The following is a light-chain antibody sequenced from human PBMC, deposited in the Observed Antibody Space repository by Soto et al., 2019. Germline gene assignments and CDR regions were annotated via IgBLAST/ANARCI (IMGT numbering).Light chain of an antibody. Sequence: SALAQPASVSASPGRSITISCPGASSDVGTYNRVSWIQQHPGKAPKLMIYEVNNRPSGVSDRLSGSKSGNTASLTISGLQAEDEAKDYCCSFATGDTWGFGGGTKVTVL. V-gene: IGLV2-23*02. CDR3: CSFATGDTWG. CDR1: SSDVGTYNR. J-gene: IGLJ3*02. CDR2: EVN.